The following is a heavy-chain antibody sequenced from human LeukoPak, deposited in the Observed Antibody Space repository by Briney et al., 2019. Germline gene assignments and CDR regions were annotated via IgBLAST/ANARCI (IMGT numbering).Heavy chain of an antibody. Sequence: GGSLRLSCAASGFTFSSYAMSWVRQAPGKGLEWVSVIGGSGGSTYYADSVKGRFTISSDNSKNTLYLRMNSLRAEDTAVYYCAKGELSSDAFYFDYWGQGALVTVSS. CDR1: GFTFSSYA. CDR3: AKGELSSDAFYFDY. CDR2: IGGSGGST. J-gene: IGHJ4*02. D-gene: IGHD1-7*01. V-gene: IGHV3-23*01.